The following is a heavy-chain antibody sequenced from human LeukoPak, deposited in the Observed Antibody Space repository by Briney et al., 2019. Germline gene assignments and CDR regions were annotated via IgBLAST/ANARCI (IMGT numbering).Heavy chain of an antibody. CDR2: IIPIFGTA. Sequence: ASVKVSCTASGGTFSSYTISWVRQAPGQGLEWMGGIIPIFGTANYAQKFQGRVTTTTDESTSTAYMELSSLRSEDTAVYYCARERGYNRKGYFDYWGQGTLVTVSS. CDR3: ARERGYNRKGYFDY. J-gene: IGHJ4*02. D-gene: IGHD5-24*01. CDR1: GGTFSSYT. V-gene: IGHV1-69*05.